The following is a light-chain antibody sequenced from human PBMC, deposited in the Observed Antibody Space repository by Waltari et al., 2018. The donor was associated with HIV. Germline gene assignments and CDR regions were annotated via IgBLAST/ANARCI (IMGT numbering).Light chain of an antibody. V-gene: IGKV3-15*01. CDR3: QQYSDWPLT. J-gene: IGKJ4*01. CDR2: EAS. Sequence: EVLMMQSPATLSVSLGIRVTLSCRANQSLGNNVAWYQQRPGQAPRLLVYEASTRAPDIPTRFTGSGSGTKFTLTIISLQSEDFGVYFCQQYSDWPLTFGGETKVEI. CDR1: QSLGNN.